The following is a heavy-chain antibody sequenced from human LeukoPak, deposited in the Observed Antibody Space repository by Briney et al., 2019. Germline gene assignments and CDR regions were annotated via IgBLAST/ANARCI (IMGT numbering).Heavy chain of an antibody. CDR2: MNPNNGNK. Sequence: VASVKVSCKVSGYTFTSYDINWVRQATGQGLEWMGWMNPNNGNKAYAQKFQGRVTITRNTSISTAYMELSSLRPEDTALYYCARGRLWFGEYGGYYFDYWGQGTLVTVSS. J-gene: IGHJ4*02. CDR3: ARGRLWFGEYGGYYFDY. V-gene: IGHV1-8*03. D-gene: IGHD3-10*01. CDR1: GYTFTSYD.